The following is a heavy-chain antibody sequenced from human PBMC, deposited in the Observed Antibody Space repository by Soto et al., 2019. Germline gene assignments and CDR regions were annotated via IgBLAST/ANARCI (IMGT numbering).Heavy chain of an antibody. CDR3: ARDWIQLRLGKYSFNGMDV. J-gene: IGHJ6*02. CDR1: GGTFSDYA. Sequence: QVQLVQSGAEMRKPGSSLRVSCKASGGTFSDYAFSWVRQAPGQGLEWMGGIVPRFGSPNYAQKFGGRVTITADTSSSTVYRALSSLRFDDTAVYFCARDWIQLRLGKYSFNGMDVWGQGTTIIVSS. CDR2: IVPRFGSP. V-gene: IGHV1-69*06. D-gene: IGHD5-18*01.